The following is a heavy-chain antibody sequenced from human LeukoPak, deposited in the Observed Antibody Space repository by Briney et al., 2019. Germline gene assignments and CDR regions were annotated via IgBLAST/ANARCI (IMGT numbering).Heavy chain of an antibody. CDR2: ITSSGTYI. V-gene: IGHV3-21*01. J-gene: IGHJ6*03. Sequence: GGSLRLSCAASGFTFSNYNMNWVRQAPGKATEWVSSITSSGTYIFYADSVKGRFTISRDNAKNSLYLQMDSLGPEDTAVYYCARDPYSGNYGNDYYYYMDVRGKGTTVTISS. D-gene: IGHD1-26*01. CDR3: ARDPYSGNYGNDYYYYMDV. CDR1: GFTFSNYN.